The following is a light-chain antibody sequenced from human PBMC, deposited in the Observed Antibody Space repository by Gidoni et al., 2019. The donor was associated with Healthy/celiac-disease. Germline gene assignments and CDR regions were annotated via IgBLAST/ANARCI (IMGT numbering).Light chain of an antibody. CDR1: ESISSY. V-gene: IGKV1-39*01. J-gene: IGKJ4*01. CDR2: AAS. Sequence: DIKMTQSPSSLSASVGDRVTLTSRASESISSYLNWYQQKSWKAPTLLIYAASSLQSGVPSRFSGSGSWPAFTLTISSLQPEDFATYYCQRSYSTPPTFGGGTKVEIK. CDR3: QRSYSTPPT.